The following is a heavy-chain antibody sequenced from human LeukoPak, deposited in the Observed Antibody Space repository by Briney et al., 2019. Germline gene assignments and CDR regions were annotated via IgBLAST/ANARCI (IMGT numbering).Heavy chain of an antibody. CDR3: ARAPQYSGYDRTFDY. CDR1: GFTFSSYW. J-gene: IGHJ4*02. Sequence: GGSLRLSCAASGFTFSSYWMHWVRQAPGKGLAWVSRINSDGSSTSYADSVKGRFTISRDNAKNTLYLQMNSLRAEDTAVYYCARAPQYSGYDRTFDYWGQGTLVTVSS. D-gene: IGHD5-12*01. CDR2: INSDGSST. V-gene: IGHV3-74*01.